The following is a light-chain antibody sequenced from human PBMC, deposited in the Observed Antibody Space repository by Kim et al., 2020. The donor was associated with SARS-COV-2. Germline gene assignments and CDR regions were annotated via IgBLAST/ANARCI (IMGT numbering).Light chain of an antibody. Sequence: VSPGQTASITCSGDKLGDKYACWYQQKAGQSPVLVIYQDSKRPSGIPERFSGSNSRNTATLTISGTQAMDEADYYCQAWDSSTVVFGGGTQLTVL. CDR2: QDS. J-gene: IGLJ2*01. CDR3: QAWDSSTVV. V-gene: IGLV3-1*01. CDR1: KLGDKY.